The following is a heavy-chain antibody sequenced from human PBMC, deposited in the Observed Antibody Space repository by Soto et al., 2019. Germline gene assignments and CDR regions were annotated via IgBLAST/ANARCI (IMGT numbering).Heavy chain of an antibody. Sequence: ASVKVSCKASGYTFTSYYMHWVRQAPGQGLEWMGIINPSGGSSNYAQKFQGRVTMTRDTSTSTVYMEVSSLRSEDTAVYYCARAVYVAAAVTREVLGMVVSGQGITVTVSS. CDR3: ARAVYVAAAVTREVLGMVV. J-gene: IGHJ6*02. V-gene: IGHV1-46*01. CDR1: GYTFTSYY. D-gene: IGHD6-13*01. CDR2: INPSGGSS.